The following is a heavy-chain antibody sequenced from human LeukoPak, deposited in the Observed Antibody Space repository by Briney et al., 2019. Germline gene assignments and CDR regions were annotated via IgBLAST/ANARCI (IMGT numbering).Heavy chain of an antibody. D-gene: IGHD6-13*01. Sequence: GGSLRLSCAASGFAFGSYDMHWVRQPPGKGLEWVAVISHDGRNKNYGDSVKGRFTISRDNSKKTLDLQMNSLSGDDTAVYYCAERASIWNYFDYWGQGTLVTVSA. CDR1: GFAFGSYD. CDR3: AERASIWNYFDY. J-gene: IGHJ4*02. V-gene: IGHV3-30*18. CDR2: ISHDGRNK.